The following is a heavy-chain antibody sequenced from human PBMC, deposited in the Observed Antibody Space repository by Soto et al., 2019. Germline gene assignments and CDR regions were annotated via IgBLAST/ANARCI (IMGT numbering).Heavy chain of an antibody. Sequence: QVQLQQWGAGLLKPPETLSLTCAVYGGSFSGYYWSWIRQPPGKGLEWIGEINHSGSTNYNPSLKSRVTISVDTSNDQFSLKLSSVTAADTAVYYCARGREDSSEIDYWGQGTLVTVSS. D-gene: IGHD6-19*01. CDR3: ARGREDSSEIDY. CDR1: GGSFSGYY. J-gene: IGHJ4*02. V-gene: IGHV4-34*01. CDR2: INHSGST.